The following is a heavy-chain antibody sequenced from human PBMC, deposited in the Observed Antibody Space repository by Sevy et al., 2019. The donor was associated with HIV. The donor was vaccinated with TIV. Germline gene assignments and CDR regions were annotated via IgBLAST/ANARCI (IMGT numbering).Heavy chain of an antibody. CDR3: TRRASRVYGDHLNLY. Sequence: GGSLRLSCTASGFTFGDYAMSWFRQAPGRGLEWVGFIRSETYGETTEYAGSGKGRFTVSRDDSKCIVYLQMNSLKTEDTAVYYCTRRASRVYGDHLNLYWGQGTLVTVSS. D-gene: IGHD2-21*02. CDR2: IRSETYGETT. CDR1: GFTFGDYA. J-gene: IGHJ4*02. V-gene: IGHV3-49*03.